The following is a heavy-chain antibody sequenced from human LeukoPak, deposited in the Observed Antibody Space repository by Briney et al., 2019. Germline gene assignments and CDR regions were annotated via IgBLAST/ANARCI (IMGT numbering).Heavy chain of an antibody. CDR1: GCTFTGYY. D-gene: IGHD6-13*01. Sequence: ASVKVSCKASGCTFTGYYMHWVRQAPGQGLEWMGWINPNSGGTNYAQKFQGRVTMTRDTSISTAYMELSRLRSDDTALYYCARIGISARGTNFHHWGQGTLVTVSS. CDR2: INPNSGGT. V-gene: IGHV1-2*02. CDR3: ARIGISARGTNFHH. J-gene: IGHJ1*01.